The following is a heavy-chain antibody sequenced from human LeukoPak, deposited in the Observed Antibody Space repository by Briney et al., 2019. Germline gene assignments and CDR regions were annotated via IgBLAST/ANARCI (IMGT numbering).Heavy chain of an antibody. CDR2: IYYSGST. V-gene: IGHV4-59*01. D-gene: IGHD2-21*02. CDR1: GGSISSYC. CDR3: ARSMGDRAGLLLYYFDY. Sequence: SETLSFTCTVSGGSISSYCWSWIRQPPGKGLEWIGYIYYSGSTNYNPSLKSRVTISVDTSKNQFSLKLSSVTAADTAVYYCARSMGDRAGLLLYYFDYWGQGTLVTVSS. J-gene: IGHJ4*02.